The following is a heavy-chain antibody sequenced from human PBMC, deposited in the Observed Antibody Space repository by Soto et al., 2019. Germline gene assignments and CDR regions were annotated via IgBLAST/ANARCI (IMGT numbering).Heavy chain of an antibody. CDR3: ARVPIQLWLAVFDY. CDR1: GYTFTGYD. V-gene: IGHV1-46*01. CDR2: INPNSGGST. J-gene: IGHJ4*02. D-gene: IGHD5-18*01. Sequence: ASVKVSCKASGYTFTGYDMHWVRQAPGQGLEWMGWINPNSGGSTSYAQKFQGRVTMTRDTSTSTVYMELSSLRSEDTAVYYCARVPIQLWLAVFDYWGQGTLVTVSS.